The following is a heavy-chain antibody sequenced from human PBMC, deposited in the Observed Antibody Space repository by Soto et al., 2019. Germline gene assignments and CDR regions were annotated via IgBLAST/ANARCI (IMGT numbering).Heavy chain of an antibody. CDR3: ARGGHDFWSGPFDY. V-gene: IGHV4-4*07. CDR1: DGSISTYY. D-gene: IGHD3-3*01. CDR2: IDASGST. J-gene: IGHJ4*02. Sequence: SETLSLTCTVSDGSISTYYCNWIRQPAGKGLEWIGRIDASGSTDYDPSLKSRVTMSVDTSKNQFSLRLSSVTAADTAVYYCARGGHDFWSGPFDYWGQGAQVTVS.